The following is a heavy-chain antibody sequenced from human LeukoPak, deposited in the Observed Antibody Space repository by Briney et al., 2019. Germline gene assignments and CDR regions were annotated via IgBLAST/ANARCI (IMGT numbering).Heavy chain of an antibody. CDR3: AREIRSSYYFDY. Sequence: GGSLRLSCAASGFTFSSYGMHWVRQAPGKGLEWVAVIWYDGSNKYYADSVKGRFAISRDNSKNTLYLQMNSLRAEDTAVYYCAREIRSSYYFDYWGQGTLVTVSS. J-gene: IGHJ4*02. CDR2: IWYDGSNK. V-gene: IGHV3-33*01. CDR1: GFTFSSYG.